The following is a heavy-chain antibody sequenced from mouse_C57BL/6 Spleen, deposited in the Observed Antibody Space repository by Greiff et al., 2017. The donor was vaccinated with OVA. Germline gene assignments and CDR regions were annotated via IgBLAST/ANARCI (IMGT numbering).Heavy chain of an antibody. D-gene: IGHD4-1*01. CDR1: GYSFTGYY. V-gene: IGHV1-42*01. CDR2: INPSTGGT. Sequence: EVKVVESGPELVKPGASVKISCKASGYSFTGYYMNWVKQSPEKSLEWIGEINPSTGGTTYNQKFKAKATLTVDKSSSTAYMQLKSLTSEDSAVYYCAKNWDGAMDYWGQGTSVTVSS. J-gene: IGHJ4*01. CDR3: AKNWDGAMDY.